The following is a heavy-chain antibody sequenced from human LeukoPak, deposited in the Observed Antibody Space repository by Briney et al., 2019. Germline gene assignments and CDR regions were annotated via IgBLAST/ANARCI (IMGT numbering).Heavy chain of an antibody. V-gene: IGHV4-30-2*01. D-gene: IGHD6-19*01. CDR2: IYPRGST. CDR1: GGSISSGSYS. J-gene: IGHJ4*02. CDR3: ARESSSGWWDLDY. Sequence: SETLSLTCAVSGGSISSGSYSWSWIRQPPGKGLEWIGYIYPRGSTYYNPSLKSRVILSLDKSANQFSLNLSSVTAADTAVYYCARESSSGWWDLDYWGQGTLVTVSS.